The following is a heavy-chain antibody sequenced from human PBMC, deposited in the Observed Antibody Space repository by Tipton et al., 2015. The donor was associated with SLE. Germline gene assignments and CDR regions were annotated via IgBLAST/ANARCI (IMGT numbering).Heavy chain of an antibody. CDR3: ARPRITIFGVTD. Sequence: LSLTCAASGFTFSGSAMHWVRQAPGKGLEWVANIKQDGSEKYYVDSVKGRFTISRDNAKNSLYLQMNSLRAEDTAVYDCARPRITIFGVTDWGQGTLVTVSS. CDR1: GFTFSGSA. D-gene: IGHD3-3*01. V-gene: IGHV3-7*01. J-gene: IGHJ4*02. CDR2: IKQDGSEK.